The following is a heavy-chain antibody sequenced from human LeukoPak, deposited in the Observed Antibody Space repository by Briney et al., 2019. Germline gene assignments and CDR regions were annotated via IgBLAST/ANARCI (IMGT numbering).Heavy chain of an antibody. CDR1: GYTXTSYY. J-gene: IGHJ3*02. D-gene: IGHD5-18*01. CDR3: AAPRRGPHTLMDPRDAFDI. Sequence: ASVKVSCKAAGYTXTSYYMHGVRQAPGQGLEWIGIINLSGDSTSYAQKFQDRITMTRDTSTSTVYMELSSLRSEDTAVYYCAAPRRGPHTLMDPRDAFDIWGQGTMVTVSS. CDR2: INLSGDST. V-gene: IGHV1-46*01.